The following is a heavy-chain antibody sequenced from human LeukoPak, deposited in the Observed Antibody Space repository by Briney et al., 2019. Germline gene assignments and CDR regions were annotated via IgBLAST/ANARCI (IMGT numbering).Heavy chain of an antibody. D-gene: IGHD5-24*01. CDR2: IYSSGIT. Sequence: GGSLRLSCAASGFTVSSNYIAWVRRAPGKGLEWVSVIYSSGITYYAGPVRGRFTISRDNSKNTLYLQMNSLRAEDTAVYYCAKDLGDGYNKYIFDYWGQGTLVTVSS. V-gene: IGHV3-66*01. CDR3: AKDLGDGYNKYIFDY. J-gene: IGHJ4*02. CDR1: GFTVSSNY.